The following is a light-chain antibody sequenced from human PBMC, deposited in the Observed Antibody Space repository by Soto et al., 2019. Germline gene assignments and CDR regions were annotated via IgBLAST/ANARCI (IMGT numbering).Light chain of an antibody. CDR2: GAT. V-gene: IGKV3-20*01. J-gene: IGKJ1*01. Sequence: EIVFTQAPGTLSLSPGERATPSRRASQSVSSTYLVWYQQKPGQAPRLLIYGATSRASGIPDRFSGSGSGTDFTLTISSLQPDDFATYYCQQYNSYPWTFGQGTKV. CDR1: QSVSSTY. CDR3: QQYNSYPWT.